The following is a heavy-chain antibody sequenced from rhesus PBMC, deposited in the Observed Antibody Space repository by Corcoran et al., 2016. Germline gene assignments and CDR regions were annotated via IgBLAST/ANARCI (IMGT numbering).Heavy chain of an antibody. CDR2: ITGSCVST. CDR1: GASFSGYY. D-gene: IGHD2-15*01. CDR3: ARTYSSTTYCSYYFDY. J-gene: IGHJ4*01. V-gene: IGHV4-165*01. Sequence: QVQLQESGPGLVKPSATLSLTCAASGASFSGYYWCWIRQPPGQGLGWIGYITGSCVSTVYNPAHKIRVNIATDTSKNHVYLKLRSVTAADTAVYYCARTYSSTTYCSYYFDYWGQGVLVTVSS.